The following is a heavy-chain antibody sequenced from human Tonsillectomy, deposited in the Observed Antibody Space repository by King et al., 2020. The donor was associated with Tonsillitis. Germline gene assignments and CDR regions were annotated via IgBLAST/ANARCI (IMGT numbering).Heavy chain of an antibody. J-gene: IGHJ4*02. CDR3: AKDHGKGYCTNGVCYNFDY. V-gene: IGHV3-23*04. Sequence: VQLVESGGGLVQPGGSLRLSCAASGFTFSSYSMSWVRQAPGKGLEWVSGISGSGVTTYFADSVKGRFTHSRDNSKNTLYLQMNSLGAEDTAVYYCAKDHGKGYCTNGVCYNFDYWGPGTLVTVSS. D-gene: IGHD2-8*01. CDR2: ISGSGVTT. CDR1: GFTFSSYS.